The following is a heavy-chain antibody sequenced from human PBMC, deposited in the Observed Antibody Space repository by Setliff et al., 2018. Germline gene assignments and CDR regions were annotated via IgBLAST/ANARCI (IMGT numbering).Heavy chain of an antibody. CDR3: ARLPRTVTHFDY. D-gene: IGHD4-17*01. CDR1: GVSIRSYY. J-gene: IGHJ4*02. CDR2: IFYSGSS. V-gene: IGHV4-59*01. Sequence: SETLSLTCTVSGVSIRSYYWSWIRQPPGKGLEWIGYIFYSGSSNYNPSLQSRVSISVDTSKNQLSLKLDSVTAADTAVYFCARLPRTVTHFDYWGQGTLVTVSS.